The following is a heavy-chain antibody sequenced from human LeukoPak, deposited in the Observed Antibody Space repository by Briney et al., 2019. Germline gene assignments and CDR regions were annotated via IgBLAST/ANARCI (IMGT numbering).Heavy chain of an antibody. Sequence: SETLSLTCTVSGGSISSSGYYWGWIRQPPGKGLEWIGSIYYSGSAYYNPSLKSRVTISVDTSKNQFSLKLSSVTAADTAVYYCARLRGYSYGYGDNWGQGSLVTVSS. J-gene: IGHJ4*02. V-gene: IGHV4-39*01. CDR1: GGSISSSGYY. CDR3: ARLRGYSYGYGDN. CDR2: IYYSGSA. D-gene: IGHD5-18*01.